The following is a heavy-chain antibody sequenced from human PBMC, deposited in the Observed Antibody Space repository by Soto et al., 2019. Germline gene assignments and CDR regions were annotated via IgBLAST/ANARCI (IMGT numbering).Heavy chain of an antibody. CDR2: IYKSGST. D-gene: IGHD1-1*01. V-gene: IGHV4-59*08. J-gene: IGHJ5*02. CDR1: GCSVSSHH. CDR3: ARPLAGLQRGVGWLDP. Sequence: SETLSLTCTVSGCSVSSHHWSWIRQPPGKGLEWIGYIYKSGSTYYNPSLKSRVTISVDTSKNQFSLNLTSVTASDTAVYYCARPLAGLQRGVGWLDPWGQGTLVTSPQ.